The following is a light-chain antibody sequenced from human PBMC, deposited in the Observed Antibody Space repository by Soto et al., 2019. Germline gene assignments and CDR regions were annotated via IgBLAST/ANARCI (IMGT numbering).Light chain of an antibody. J-gene: IGLJ1*01. V-gene: IGLV2-14*01. CDR3: CSYTSSSPYV. CDR2: QVS. CDR1: SSDVGGYNY. Sequence: QSALTQPPSASGSPGQSVAISCTGTSSDVGGYNYVSWYQQHPGKAPKLMIYQVSNRPSGVSNRFSGSKSGNTASLTISGLQAEDEADYYCCSYTSSSPYVFGTGTKLTVL.